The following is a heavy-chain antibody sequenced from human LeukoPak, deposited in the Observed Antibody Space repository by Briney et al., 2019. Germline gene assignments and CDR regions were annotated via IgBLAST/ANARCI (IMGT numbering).Heavy chain of an antibody. CDR2: IYYSGST. CDR1: GGSISSYY. J-gene: IGHJ4*02. CDR3: TRDSSGYDWFYDY. Sequence: SETLSLTCTVSGGSISSYYWSWLRQPPGKGLEGIGYIYYSGSTNYNPSLKSRVSMSVDTSKNQFSLMLSSVTAADTAVYYCTRDSSGYDWFYDYWGQGTLVTVSS. V-gene: IGHV4-59*12. D-gene: IGHD5-12*01.